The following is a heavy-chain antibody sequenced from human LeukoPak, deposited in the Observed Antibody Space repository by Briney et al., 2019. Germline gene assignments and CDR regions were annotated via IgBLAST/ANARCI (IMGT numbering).Heavy chain of an antibody. CDR2: IGDRGSDT. CDR1: GFTFNIYV. CDR3: AKVGPPYSSGWSIAFDY. V-gene: IGHV3-23*01. J-gene: IGHJ4*02. D-gene: IGHD6-19*01. Sequence: GGSLRLSCAASGFTFNIYVMTWVRQAPGKGLEWVSAIGDRGSDTYYADPVKGRFTISRDNSKYTLYLQMNSLRAEDTAVYYCAKVGPPYSSGWSIAFDYWGRGTLVTVSS.